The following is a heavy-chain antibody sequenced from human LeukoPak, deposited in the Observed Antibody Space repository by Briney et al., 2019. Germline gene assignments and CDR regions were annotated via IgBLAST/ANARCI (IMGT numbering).Heavy chain of an antibody. V-gene: IGHV3-21*01. J-gene: IGHJ4*02. D-gene: IGHD6-6*01. CDR2: ISSGSDYI. CDR3: TRDLSLAAPQGFDY. Sequence: PGRSLRLSCTASGFTFRRYSFDWVRQAPGKGMEWVSTISSGSDYIYYADSGRGRFTISRDNAENSLYLQMNSLRAEDTAVYYCTRDLSLAAPQGFDYWGQGTLVTVSS. CDR1: GFTFRRYS.